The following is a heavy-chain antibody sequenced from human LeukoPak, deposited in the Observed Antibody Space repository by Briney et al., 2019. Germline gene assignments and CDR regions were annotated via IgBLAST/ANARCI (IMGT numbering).Heavy chain of an antibody. D-gene: IGHD3-22*01. CDR3: ATLAGSYYYDSSGYGYFDL. CDR1: GGSISSYY. CDR2: IYYSGST. V-gene: IGHV4-59*01. J-gene: IGHJ2*01. Sequence: PSETLSLTCTVSGGSISSYYWSWIRQPPGKGLEWIGYIYYSGSTNYNPSLKSRVTISVDTSKNQFSLKLSSVTAADTAVYCCATLAGSYYYDSSGYGYFDLWGRGTLVTVSS.